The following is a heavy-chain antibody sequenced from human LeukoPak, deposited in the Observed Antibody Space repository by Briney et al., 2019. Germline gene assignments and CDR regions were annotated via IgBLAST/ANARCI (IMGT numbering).Heavy chain of an antibody. V-gene: IGHV3-23*01. Sequence: PGGSLRLSCAASGFTFSSHGMSWVRQAPGKGLEWVSAISGSGGSTYYADSVKGRFTISRDNSKNTLYLQMNSLRAEDTAVYSCAKMHPNPVGPRLTAIRQFQYYFDYWGQGTLVTVSS. CDR2: ISGSGGST. D-gene: IGHD2-21*02. CDR3: AKMHPNPVGPRLTAIRQFQYYFDY. CDR1: GFTFSSHG. J-gene: IGHJ4*02.